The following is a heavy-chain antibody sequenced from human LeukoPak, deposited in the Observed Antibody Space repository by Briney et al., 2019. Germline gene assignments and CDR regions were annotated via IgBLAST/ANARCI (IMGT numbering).Heavy chain of an antibody. J-gene: IGHJ4*02. CDR1: GYTFISYT. D-gene: IGHD5-18*01. Sequence: ASVKVSCKASGYTFISYTINWVRQAPGQGLEWMGWINTNTGNPTYAQGFTGRFVFSLDTSVSTAYLQISGLKAEDTAVYYCAREVQLWSCNFDYWGQGTLVTVSS. V-gene: IGHV7-4-1*02. CDR3: AREVQLWSCNFDY. CDR2: INTNTGNP.